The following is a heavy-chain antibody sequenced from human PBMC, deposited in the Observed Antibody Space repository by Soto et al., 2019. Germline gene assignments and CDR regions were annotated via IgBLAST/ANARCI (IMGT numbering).Heavy chain of an antibody. D-gene: IGHD4-4*01. CDR1: GGTFSSYA. CDR2: IIPFIGTA. CDR3: ARVVMTTVPASYYYGMDV. Sequence: QVQLVQSGAEVKKPGSSVTVSCKASGGTFSSYAISWVRQAPGQGLEWMGRIIPFIGTANYAQKFQGRVTITTDESTSTAYMELTSLRSEYTAVYYCARVVMTTVPASYYYGMDVWGQVTTVTVSS. V-gene: IGHV1-69*18. J-gene: IGHJ6*02.